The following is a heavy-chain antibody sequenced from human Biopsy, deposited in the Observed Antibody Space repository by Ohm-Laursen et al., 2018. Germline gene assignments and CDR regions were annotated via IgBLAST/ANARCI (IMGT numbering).Heavy chain of an antibody. V-gene: IGHV4-4*07. CDR2: IHTSGST. J-gene: IGHJ3*02. CDR1: GDSIRNYY. Sequence: LSLTCTVSGDSIRNYYWSWIRQSAGQGLEWIGRIHTSGSTNHNLSLKSRVTMSVDTSKNQFSLKLRSVTAADTAVYYCARGTGKYYVYGAFDIWGQGTMVTVSS. CDR3: ARGTGKYYVYGAFDI. D-gene: IGHD3/OR15-3a*01.